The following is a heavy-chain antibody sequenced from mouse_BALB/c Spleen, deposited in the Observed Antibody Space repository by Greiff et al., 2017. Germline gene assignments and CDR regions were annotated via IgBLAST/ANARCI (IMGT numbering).Heavy chain of an antibody. D-gene: IGHD1-2*01. CDR2: ISSGGST. CDR1: GFTFSSYA. Sequence: DVKLVESGGGLVKPGGSLKLSCAASGFTFSSYAMSWVRQTPEKRLEWVASISSGGSTYYPDSVKGRFTISRDNARNILYLQMSSLRSEDTAMYYCASNYYGYGYYFDYWGQGTTLTVSS. V-gene: IGHV5-6-5*01. CDR3: ASNYYGYGYYFDY. J-gene: IGHJ2*01.